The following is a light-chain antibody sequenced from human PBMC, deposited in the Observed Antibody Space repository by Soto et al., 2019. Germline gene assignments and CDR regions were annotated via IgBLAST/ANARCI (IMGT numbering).Light chain of an antibody. J-gene: IGKJ5*01. CDR1: QSVSSSY. CDR2: DAS. CDR3: QQRSNWPRKIT. V-gene: IGKV3D-20*02. Sequence: EIVLTQSPGTLSLSPGERATLSCRASQSVSSSYLAWYQQKPGQAPRLLIYDASNRATGIPARFSGSGSGTDFTLTISSLEPEDFAVYYCQQRSNWPRKITFGQGTRLEIK.